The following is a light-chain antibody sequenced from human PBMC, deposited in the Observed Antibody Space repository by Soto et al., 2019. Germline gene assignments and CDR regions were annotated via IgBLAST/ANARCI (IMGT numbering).Light chain of an antibody. J-gene: IGLJ1*01. CDR2: NVY. CDR1: SSDVGAYNF. V-gene: IGLV2-14*03. CDR3: SAYTVSRTYV. Sequence: QSVRTQPASVSGSPGQSITMSCTGTSSDVGAYNFVSWHQQHPVKAPKLMIYNVYDRPSGISYRFSGSKSGNTASLNISGLQGEDEADYYCSAYTVSRTYVFGTGTKVTVL.